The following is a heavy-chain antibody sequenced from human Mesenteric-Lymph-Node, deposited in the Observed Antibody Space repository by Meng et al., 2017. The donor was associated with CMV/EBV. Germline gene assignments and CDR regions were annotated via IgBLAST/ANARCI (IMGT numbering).Heavy chain of an antibody. V-gene: IGHV4-59*01. CDR1: GGSISSYY. CDR3: ARGGLVPAADDAFDI. J-gene: IGHJ3*02. CDR2: IYYSGST. D-gene: IGHD2-2*01. Sequence: SETLSLTCTVPGGSISSYYWSWIRQPPGKGLEWIGYIYYSGSTNYNPSLKSRVTISVDTSKNQFSLKLSSVTAADTAVYYCARGGLVPAADDAFDIWGQGTMVTVSS.